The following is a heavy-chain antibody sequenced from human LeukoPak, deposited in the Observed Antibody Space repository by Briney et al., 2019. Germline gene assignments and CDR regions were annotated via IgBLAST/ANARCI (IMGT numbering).Heavy chain of an antibody. CDR1: GFTVSSNY. CDR3: ARGNRVWLGDLSYYYYMDV. Sequence: PGGSLRLSCAASGFTVSSNYMSWVRQAPGKGLEWVSVIYSGGSTYYADSVKGRFTISRDNSKNTLYLQMNSLRAEDTAVYYCARGNRVWLGDLSYYYYMDVWGKGTTVTVSS. CDR2: IYSGGST. D-gene: IGHD3-10*01. J-gene: IGHJ6*03. V-gene: IGHV3-53*01.